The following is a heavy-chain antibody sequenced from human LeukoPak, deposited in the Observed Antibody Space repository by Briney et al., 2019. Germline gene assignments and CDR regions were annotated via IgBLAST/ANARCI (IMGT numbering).Heavy chain of an antibody. CDR1: GFIFNNYA. D-gene: IGHD5-18*01. Sequence: GGSLRLSCAGSGFIFNNYAMHWVRQPPGKGLEWVSGISWNSGSIDYADSVKGRFTISRDNAKNSLYLQVNSLRVEDTAFYYCARDLAYSRLDYWGQGMLVTVSS. CDR3: ARDLAYSRLDY. V-gene: IGHV3-9*01. CDR2: ISWNSGSI. J-gene: IGHJ4*02.